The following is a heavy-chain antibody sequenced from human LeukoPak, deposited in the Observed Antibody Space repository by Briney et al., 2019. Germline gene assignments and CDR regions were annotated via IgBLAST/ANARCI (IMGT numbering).Heavy chain of an antibody. J-gene: IGHJ5*02. CDR1: GFTFGDYA. CDR3: TVGSNWFDP. CDR2: IKRKSYGGTT. D-gene: IGHD1-26*01. V-gene: IGHV3-49*04. Sequence: GGSLRLSCTASGFTFGDYAMSWVRQAPGKGLEWVGFIKRKSYGGTTEYAASVKGRFTISRDDSKSIAYLQMNSLQTEDTAVYYCTVGSNWFDPWGQGTLVTVSS.